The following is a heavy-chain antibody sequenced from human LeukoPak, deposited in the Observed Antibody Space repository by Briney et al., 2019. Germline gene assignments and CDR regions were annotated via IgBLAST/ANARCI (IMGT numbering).Heavy chain of an antibody. CDR3: AREVEATPCYFDY. V-gene: IGHV4-38-2*02. CDR1: GYSISSGYY. CDR2: IYHSGST. D-gene: IGHD1-26*01. Sequence: PSETLSLTCTVSGYSISSGYYWGWIRQPPGKGLEWIGSIYHSGSTYYNLSLKSRVTISVDTSKNQFSLKLSSVTAADTAVYYCAREVEATPCYFDYWGQGTLVTVSS. J-gene: IGHJ4*02.